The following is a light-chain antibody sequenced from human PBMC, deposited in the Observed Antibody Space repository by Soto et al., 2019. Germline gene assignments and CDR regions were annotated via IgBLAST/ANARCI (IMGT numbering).Light chain of an antibody. Sequence: QYALTQPASVSGSPGQSITISCTGTNGDIGAFDLVSWFQQYPGKAPRVLIYDVNVRASGVSNRFSGSKSGNTASLTISGLQTDDEADYYCSSYTVTSTRLFGTGTKLTVL. CDR1: NGDIGAFDL. CDR3: SSYTVTSTRL. V-gene: IGLV2-14*01. CDR2: DVN. J-gene: IGLJ1*01.